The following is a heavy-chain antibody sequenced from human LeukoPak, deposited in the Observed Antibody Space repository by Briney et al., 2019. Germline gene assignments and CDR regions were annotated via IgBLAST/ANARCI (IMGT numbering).Heavy chain of an antibody. V-gene: IGHV3-23*01. J-gene: IGHJ5*02. CDR1: GGSFSGYY. Sequence: ETLSLTCAVYGGSFSGYYWSWVRQAPGKGPEWVSAISPSGGHIYYADSVKGRFTTSRNNSKHTLYLQMNSPRVEDTAVYSCAKQSPYSDTSAVVNWFDPWGQGTLVTVSS. CDR3: AKQSPYSDTSAVVNWFDP. CDR2: ISPSGGHI. D-gene: IGHD1-26*01.